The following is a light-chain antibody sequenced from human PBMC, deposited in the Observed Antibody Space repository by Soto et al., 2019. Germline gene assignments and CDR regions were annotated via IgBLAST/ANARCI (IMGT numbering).Light chain of an antibody. V-gene: IGKV3-20*01. J-gene: IGKJ5*01. Sequence: EVVLTQSPVTLSLSPGERATLSCRASQSFRGLLAWYQQKPGQAPRLLIYDAYDRATGIPPRFSGSGSGTDFTLTITRLETEDFAVYYCQQYGRSPTFGQGTRLEIK. CDR1: QSFRGL. CDR2: DAY. CDR3: QQYGRSPT.